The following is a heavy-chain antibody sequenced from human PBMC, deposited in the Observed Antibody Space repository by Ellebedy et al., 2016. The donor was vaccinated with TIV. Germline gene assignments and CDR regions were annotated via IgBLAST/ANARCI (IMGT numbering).Heavy chain of an antibody. CDR2: ISSSSTYI. Sequence: GGSLRLSCAASGFTFSSYSMHWVRQAPGKGLEWVSSISSSSTYIYYADSVRGRFTISRDNAKNSLYLQMNSLRAEDTAVYYCARDGDDTVTTKGVGYWGQGTLVTVSS. CDR1: GFTFSSYS. V-gene: IGHV3-21*01. CDR3: ARDGDDTVTTKGVGY. D-gene: IGHD4-17*01. J-gene: IGHJ4*02.